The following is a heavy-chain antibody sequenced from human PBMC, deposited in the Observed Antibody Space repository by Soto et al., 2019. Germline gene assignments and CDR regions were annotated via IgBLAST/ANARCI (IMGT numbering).Heavy chain of an antibody. CDR3: AKRGGGYREDFDY. V-gene: IGHV3-23*04. D-gene: IGHD3-16*01. CDR1: GITFSNYA. Sequence: EVQLVESGGGLVQPGGSLRLSCAASGITFSNYAMTWVRQAPGRGLEWVSIITASGDNTKYADSVKGRFTISRDNFKDMVYLQMSSLRVEDTAVYYCAKRGGGYREDFDYWGQGTLVTVSS. J-gene: IGHJ4*02. CDR2: ITASGDNT.